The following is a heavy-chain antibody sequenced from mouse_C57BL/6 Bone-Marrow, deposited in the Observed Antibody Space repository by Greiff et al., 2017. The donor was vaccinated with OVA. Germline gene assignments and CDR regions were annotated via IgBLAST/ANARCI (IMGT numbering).Heavy chain of an antibody. D-gene: IGHD6-5*01. CDR3: ASSYPAWFAY. CDR2: IRNKANGYTT. J-gene: IGHJ3*01. CDR1: GFTFTDYY. V-gene: IGHV7-3*01. Sequence: EVQVVESGGGLVQPGGSLSLSCAASGFTFTDYYMSWVRQPPGKALEWLGFIRNKANGYTTEYSASVKGRFTISRDNSQSILYLQMNALRAEDSATYYCASSYPAWFAYWGQGTLVTVSA.